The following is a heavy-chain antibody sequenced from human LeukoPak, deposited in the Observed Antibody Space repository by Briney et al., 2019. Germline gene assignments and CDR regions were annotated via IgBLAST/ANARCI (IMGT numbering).Heavy chain of an antibody. CDR1: GYTFTDYY. CDR3: GRVRDGYIDY. CDR2: VNPGTRGT. D-gene: IGHD5-24*01. J-gene: IGHJ4*02. V-gene: IGHV1-2*02. Sequence: ASVKVSCKTSGYTFTDYYVHWVRQAPGQGLEWVGWVNPGTRGTVYAQRFQGRVTMTRDTSISTAYMELIASTSDDTAVYYCGRVRDGYIDYWGQGTLVTVSS.